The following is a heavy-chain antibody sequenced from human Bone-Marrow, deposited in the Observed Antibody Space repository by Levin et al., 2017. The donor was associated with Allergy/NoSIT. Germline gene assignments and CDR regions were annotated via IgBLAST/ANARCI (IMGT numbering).Heavy chain of an antibody. D-gene: IGHD2-8*01. J-gene: IGHJ4*02. V-gene: IGHV3-33*01. CDR3: ARASGVFSLPPDY. CDR1: GFSLSGYG. CDR2: LWHDGVNE. Sequence: PGGSLRLSCAASGFSLSGYGMHWVRQAPGKGLEWVAVLWHDGVNEDYADSVKGRFSISRDNSKNTLFLQMNNLTAEDTAIYSCARASGVFSLPPDYWGQGTLVTVSS.